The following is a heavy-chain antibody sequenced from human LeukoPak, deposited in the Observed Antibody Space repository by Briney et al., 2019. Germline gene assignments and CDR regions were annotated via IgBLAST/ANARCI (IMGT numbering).Heavy chain of an antibody. J-gene: IGHJ4*02. CDR3: ARGRYSLVYGSGRNFDY. V-gene: IGHV4-34*01. CDR1: GGSFSGYY. D-gene: IGHD3-10*01. Sequence: PSETLSLTCAVYGGSFSGYYWSWIRQPPGKGLEWIGEINHSGSTNYNPSLKSRVTISVDTSKNQFSLKLSSVTAADTAVYYCARGRYSLVYGSGRNFDYWGQGTLVTVSS. CDR2: INHSGST.